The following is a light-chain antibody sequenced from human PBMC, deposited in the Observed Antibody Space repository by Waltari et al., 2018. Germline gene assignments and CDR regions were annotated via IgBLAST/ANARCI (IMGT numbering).Light chain of an antibody. V-gene: IGKV4-1*01. CDR1: QSLLYRSSNKNF. Sequence: DILVTQSPDSLSVSLGETATINCTPSQSLLYRSSNKNFLAWYQQKPGQPPKLLIYWASTRESGVPDRFSGSGSGTDFTLTISSLQAEDVAVYYCQQYYSTIFTFGPGTKVDIK. J-gene: IGKJ3*01. CDR2: WAS. CDR3: QQYYSTIFT.